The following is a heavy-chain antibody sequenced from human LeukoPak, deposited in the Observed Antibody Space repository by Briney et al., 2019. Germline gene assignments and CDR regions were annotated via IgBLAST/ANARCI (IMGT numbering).Heavy chain of an antibody. CDR3: ARATFLCCSSSTCLFDY. CDR1: GYTFIDYY. V-gene: IGHV1-2*02. J-gene: IGHJ4*02. D-gene: IGHD2-2*01. CDR2: INPNDGDT. Sequence: ASVKVFCKASGYTFIDYYMHWVRQAHGPGFEWMGWINPNDGDTNYAQKFHGRVTMTRDTSISTAHMEVSRRRSDDTAVYYCARATFLCCSSSTCLFDYWGQGTLVTVSS.